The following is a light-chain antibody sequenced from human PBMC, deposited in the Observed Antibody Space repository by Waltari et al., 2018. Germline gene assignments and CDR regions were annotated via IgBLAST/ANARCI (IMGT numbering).Light chain of an antibody. CDR1: SSHIGAGYD. Sequence: QSVLTQPPSVSGAPGQRVTISCTGSSSHIGAGYDVHWYQQLPGTAPKLLIYADSNRPSGVPDRFSGSKSGTSASLAITGLQAEDEADYYCQSNDSSLSGYVFGTGTKVTVL. V-gene: IGLV1-40*01. CDR3: QSNDSSLSGYV. J-gene: IGLJ1*01. CDR2: ADS.